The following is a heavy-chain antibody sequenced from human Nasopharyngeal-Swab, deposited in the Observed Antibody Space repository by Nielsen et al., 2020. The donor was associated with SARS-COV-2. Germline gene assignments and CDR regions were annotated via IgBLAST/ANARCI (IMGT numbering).Heavy chain of an antibody. V-gene: IGHV3-30*03. CDR3: ARDVDYYDSSGQPLHFDY. CDR2: ISYDGSNK. J-gene: IGHJ4*02. D-gene: IGHD3-22*01. CDR1: GFTFSSNG. Sequence: SLKISCAASGFTFSSNGMHWVRQAPGKGLEWVAVISYDGSNKYYADSVKGRFTISRDNSKNTLYLQMNSLRAEDTAVYYWARDVDYYDSSGQPLHFDYWGQGTLVTVSS.